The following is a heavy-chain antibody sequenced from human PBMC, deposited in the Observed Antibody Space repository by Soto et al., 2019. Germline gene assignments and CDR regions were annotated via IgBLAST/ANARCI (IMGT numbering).Heavy chain of an antibody. Sequence: GGSLRLSCAVSGFNVMSYWMSWVRQAPGKGLEWVASVKEDGSELYYLHSVRGRFSMTRDSAGNALHLTMNYLSAEDTGVYFCARDIGFDYVNWGQGIPVTVSS. CDR3: ARDIGFDYVN. V-gene: IGHV3-7*01. J-gene: IGHJ4*02. D-gene: IGHD3-16*01. CDR1: GFNVMSYW. CDR2: VKEDGSEL.